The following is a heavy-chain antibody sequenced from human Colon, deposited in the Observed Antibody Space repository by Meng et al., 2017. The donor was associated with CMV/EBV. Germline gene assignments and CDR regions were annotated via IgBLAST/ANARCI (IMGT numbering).Heavy chain of an antibody. CDR2: ISTSGGRT. CDR3: ARHGFGDYSYYFDH. Sequence: GGSLRLSCAASGFTFSTYAMTWVRQAPGKGLEWVSTISTSGGRTYYADSVKGRFTISRDNSKSTLVLQMDSLRAEDTATFYCARHGFGDYSYYFDHWGQGILVTVSS. CDR1: GFTFSTYA. V-gene: IGHV3-23*01. D-gene: IGHD4-17*01. J-gene: IGHJ4*02.